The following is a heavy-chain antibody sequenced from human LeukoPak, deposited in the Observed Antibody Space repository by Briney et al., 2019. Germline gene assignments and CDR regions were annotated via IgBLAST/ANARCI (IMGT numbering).Heavy chain of an antibody. J-gene: IGHJ5*02. Sequence: GASVKVSCKASGYTFTGYYMHWVRQAPGQGLEWMGWINPNSGGTNYAQKFQGRVTMTRDTSISTAYMELSRLRSDDTAVYYCARDQVWFGELLLSNWFDPWGQGTLVTVSS. CDR1: GYTFTGYY. CDR2: INPNSGGT. V-gene: IGHV1-2*02. D-gene: IGHD3-10*01. CDR3: ARDQVWFGELLLSNWFDP.